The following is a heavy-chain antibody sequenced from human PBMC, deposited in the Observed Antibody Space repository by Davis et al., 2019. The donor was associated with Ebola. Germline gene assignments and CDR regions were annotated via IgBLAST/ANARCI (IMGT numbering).Heavy chain of an antibody. CDR2: IWYDGSNK. CDR1: GFTFSSYG. V-gene: IGHV3-33*01. CDR3: ARDGSYSSSWYDY. D-gene: IGHD6-13*01. J-gene: IGHJ4*02. Sequence: GESLKISCAASGFTFSSYGMHWVRQAPGKGLEWVAVIWYDGSNKYYADSVKGRFTISRDNSKNTLYLQMNSLRAEDTAVYYCARDGSYSSSWYDYWGQGTLATVSS.